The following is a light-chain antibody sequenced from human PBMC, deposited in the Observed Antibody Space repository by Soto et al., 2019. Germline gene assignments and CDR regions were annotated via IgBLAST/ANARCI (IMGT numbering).Light chain of an antibody. CDR1: SSNVGSNT. CDR3: SAWDDSLKVVL. Sequence: QAVVTQPPSASGTPGQRVTISCSGSSSNVGSNTVNWYQQLPGRAPKLLIYNNNQRPSGVPDRFSDSKSGTAASLAISGLQSEDEADYYCSAWDDSLKVVLFGGGTKVTVL. CDR2: NNN. J-gene: IGLJ2*01. V-gene: IGLV1-44*01.